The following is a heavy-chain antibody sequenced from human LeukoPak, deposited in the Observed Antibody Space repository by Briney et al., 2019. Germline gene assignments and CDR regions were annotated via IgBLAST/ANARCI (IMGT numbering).Heavy chain of an antibody. V-gene: IGHV3-21*04. J-gene: IGHJ4*02. Sequence: PGGSLRLSCAASGFAFSSYSMNWVRQAPGKGLEWVSSISSSSSYIYYADSVKGRFTISRDNSKNTLYLQMNSLRAEDTAVYYCARDYIAVVAYWGQGTLVTVSS. CDR2: ISSSSSYI. CDR3: ARDYIAVVAY. CDR1: GFAFSSYS. D-gene: IGHD6-19*01.